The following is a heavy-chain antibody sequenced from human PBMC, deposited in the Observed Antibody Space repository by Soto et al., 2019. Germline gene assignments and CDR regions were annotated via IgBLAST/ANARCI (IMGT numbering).Heavy chain of an antibody. J-gene: IGHJ6*02. Sequence: SVEVSCTASGGTFSSYAISWVRQAPGQGLEWMGGIIPIFGTANYAQKFQGRVTITADESTSTAYTELSSLRSEDTAVYYCALGGGSQVGGGYYYYGMDVWGQGTTVTVSS. CDR2: IIPIFGTA. CDR3: ALGGGSQVGGGYYYYGMDV. D-gene: IGHD1-26*01. CDR1: GGTFSSYA. V-gene: IGHV1-69*13.